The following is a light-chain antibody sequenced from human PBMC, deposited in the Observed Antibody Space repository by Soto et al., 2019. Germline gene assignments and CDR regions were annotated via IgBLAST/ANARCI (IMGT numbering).Light chain of an antibody. V-gene: IGLV1-47*02. J-gene: IGLJ1*01. CDR1: SSNIGSNY. CDR2: NNN. CDR3: SSWDGSLSGYV. Sequence: VLTQPPSASGTPGQGVTISCSGSSSNIGSNYVYWYQQLPGTAPKLLIYNNNQRPSGVPDRFSASKSGTSASLAIRGLRSDDEADYYCSSWDGSLSGYVFGAGTKVTVL.